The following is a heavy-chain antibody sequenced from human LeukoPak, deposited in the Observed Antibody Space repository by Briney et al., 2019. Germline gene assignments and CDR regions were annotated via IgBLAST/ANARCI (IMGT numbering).Heavy chain of an antibody. CDR2: MNPNSGNT. Sequence: ASVKVSCKASGYTLTSYDINWVRQATGQGLEWMGWMNPNSGNTGYAQKFQGRVTMTTDTSTTTAYMELRSLRSDDTAVYYCARDYDSSGATDYWGQGTPVTVSS. CDR1: GYTLTSYD. CDR3: ARDYDSSGATDY. J-gene: IGHJ4*02. D-gene: IGHD3-22*01. V-gene: IGHV1-8*01.